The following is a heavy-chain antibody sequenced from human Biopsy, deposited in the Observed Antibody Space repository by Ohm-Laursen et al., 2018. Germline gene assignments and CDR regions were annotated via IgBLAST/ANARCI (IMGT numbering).Heavy chain of an antibody. CDR2: FDREERKT. D-gene: IGHD3-10*01. J-gene: IGHJ4*02. CDR1: GYTLTELS. CDR3: ATGPYYDTRFYYNVRPFDF. Sequence: SVTASCKVSGYTLTELSIHWVRQTGGKGLEWMGGFDREERKTVYAEKFQGTVTMTEDTSTDTVYMEVTSLRSDDTSVYYCATGPYYDTRFYYNVRPFDFWGQGTLVTVSS. V-gene: IGHV1-24*01.